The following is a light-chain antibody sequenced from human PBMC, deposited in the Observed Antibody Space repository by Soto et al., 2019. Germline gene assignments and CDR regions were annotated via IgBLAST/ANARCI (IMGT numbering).Light chain of an antibody. Sequence: EIVLTQSPATLSLSPGERATLSCRASQSISSYLAWYQHKPGQAPSLLIDDASSRATGIPARFSGSGSGTYFTLTISSLEPEDFAVYYCQYRTTFGQGTRLEIK. CDR1: QSISSY. CDR2: DAS. J-gene: IGKJ5*01. CDR3: QYRTT. V-gene: IGKV3-11*01.